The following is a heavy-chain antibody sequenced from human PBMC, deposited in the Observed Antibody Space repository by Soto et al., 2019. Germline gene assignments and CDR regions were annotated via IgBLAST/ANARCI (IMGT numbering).Heavy chain of an antibody. CDR2: IIPIFGTA. Sequence: QVQLVQSGAEVKKPGSSVKVSCKASGGTFSSYAISWVRQAPGQGLEWMGGIIPIFGTANYAQKFQGRVTITADESERTADMELSSLRSEDTAVYYCARGPHVDTAMPNDYYYGMDVWGQGTTVTVSS. J-gene: IGHJ6*02. CDR1: GGTFSSYA. CDR3: ARGPHVDTAMPNDYYYGMDV. D-gene: IGHD5-18*01. V-gene: IGHV1-69*12.